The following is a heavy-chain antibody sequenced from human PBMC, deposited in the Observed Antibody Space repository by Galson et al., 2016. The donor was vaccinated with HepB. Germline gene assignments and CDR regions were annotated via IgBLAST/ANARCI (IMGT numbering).Heavy chain of an antibody. CDR1: GFTFSTYG. V-gene: IGHV3-30*18. Sequence: SLRLSCAASGFTFSTYGMHWVRQAPGKALEWVAVISYDGSHKYYADSVKGRFTVSRDNSKNTLYLQMNSLRAEDTAVYYCAKDPRPYSSSWYYFDYWGQGTLVTVSS. J-gene: IGHJ4*02. CDR2: ISYDGSHK. CDR3: AKDPRPYSSSWYYFDY. D-gene: IGHD6-13*01.